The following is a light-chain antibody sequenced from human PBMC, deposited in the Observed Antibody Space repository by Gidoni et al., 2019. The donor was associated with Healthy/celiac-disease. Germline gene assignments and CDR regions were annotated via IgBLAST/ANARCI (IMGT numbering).Light chain of an antibody. CDR2: GNS. Sequence: QSVLTQPPSVSWAPGPWVTISCTGSRSNIGAGYDVHWYQQLPGTAPKLLIYGNSNRPSGVPDRFSGSKSGTSASLAITGLQAEDEADYYCQSYDSSLSGSVFGGGTKLTVL. J-gene: IGLJ2*01. CDR1: RSNIGAGYD. V-gene: IGLV1-40*01. CDR3: QSYDSSLSGSV.